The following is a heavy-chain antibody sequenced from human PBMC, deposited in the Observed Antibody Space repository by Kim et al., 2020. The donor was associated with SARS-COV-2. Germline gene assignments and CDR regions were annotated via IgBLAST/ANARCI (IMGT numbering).Heavy chain of an antibody. CDR3: ARTSIAARLGWFDP. J-gene: IGHJ5*02. D-gene: IGHD6-6*01. V-gene: IGHV4-61*02. Sequence: SETLSLTCTVSGGSISSGSYYWSWIRQPAGKGLEWIGRIYTSGSTNYNPSLKSRVTISVDTSKNQFSLKLSSVTAADTAVYYCARTSIAARLGWFDPWGQGTLVTVSS. CDR1: GGSISSGSYY. CDR2: IYTSGST.